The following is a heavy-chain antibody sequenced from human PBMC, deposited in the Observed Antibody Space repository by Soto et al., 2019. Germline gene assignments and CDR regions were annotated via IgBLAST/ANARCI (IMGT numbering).Heavy chain of an antibody. V-gene: IGHV3-13*01. CDR2: IGTAGDT. Sequence: EVQLVESGGGLVQPGGSLRLSCAASGFTFSSYDMHWVRQATGKGLEWVSAIGTAGDTYYPGSVKGRFTISRENAKNSLDLQMNSLRAEDPAVYYCVGGNSGYDHFDCWGQGTLVTVSS. D-gene: IGHD5-12*01. CDR1: GFTFSSYD. J-gene: IGHJ4*02. CDR3: VGGNSGYDHFDC.